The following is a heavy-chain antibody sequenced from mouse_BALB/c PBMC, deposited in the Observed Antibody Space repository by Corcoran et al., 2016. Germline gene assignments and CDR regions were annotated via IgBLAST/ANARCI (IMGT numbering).Heavy chain of an antibody. Sequence: EVQLQQSGPELVKPGASVKISCKTSGCTFTKYTMHWVKQSHGHSLEWIGGINPNNGGTSYNQKFKGKATLTVEKSSSTAYMEFRSLTSEDSAVYYCARRYGNYPYYAMDYCGQGTSVTVSS. D-gene: IGHD2-10*02. CDR2: INPNNGGT. CDR3: ARRYGNYPYYAMDY. V-gene: IGHV1-18*01. CDR1: GCTFTKYT. J-gene: IGHJ4*01.